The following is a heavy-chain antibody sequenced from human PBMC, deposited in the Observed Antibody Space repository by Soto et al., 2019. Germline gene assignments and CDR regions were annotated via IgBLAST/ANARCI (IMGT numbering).Heavy chain of an antibody. CDR1: GGSISSSGYY. Sequence: SETLSLTCSVSGGSISSSGYYWGWVRQPPGKGLEWIGSIYYHGSTYYSPSLKSRVTISVDTSKRQFSLNLNSVTAADTAVYYCARHTYYFDSGSYYFDYWGQGTLVTVSS. J-gene: IGHJ4*02. V-gene: IGHV4-39*01. D-gene: IGHD3-10*01. CDR3: ARHTYYFDSGSYYFDY. CDR2: IYYHGST.